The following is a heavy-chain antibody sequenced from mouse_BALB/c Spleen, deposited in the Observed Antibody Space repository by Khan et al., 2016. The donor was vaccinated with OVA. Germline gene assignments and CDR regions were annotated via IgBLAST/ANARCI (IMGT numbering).Heavy chain of an antibody. V-gene: IGHV1-80*01. J-gene: IGHJ3*01. CDR2: IYPGDGDT. CDR3: ARSGYDYFAY. D-gene: IGHD2-14*01. CDR1: GYAFSNYW. Sequence: QVQLQQSGAELVRPGSSVKISCKASGYAFSNYWMNWVKQRPGQGLVWIGQIYPGDGDTSFNGKFRGKATLTADKSSSTAYMQLSSLTSEDSAVYFCARSGYDYFAYWGQGTLVTVSA.